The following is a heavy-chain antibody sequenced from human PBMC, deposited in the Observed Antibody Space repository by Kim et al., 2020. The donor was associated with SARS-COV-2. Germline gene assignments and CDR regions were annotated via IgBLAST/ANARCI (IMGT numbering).Heavy chain of an antibody. CDR3: ARLCFGESLNWFDP. CDR2: IDPSDSYT. J-gene: IGHJ5*02. CDR1: GYSFTNYW. V-gene: IGHV5-10-1*01. D-gene: IGHD3-10*01. Sequence: GESLKISCQGSGYSFTNYWITWVRQMPGKGLEWMGRIDPSDSYTNYSPSFQGHVTISADKSISIAYLHWSSLKASDTAMYYCARLCFGESLNWFDPWGQGTLVTVSS.